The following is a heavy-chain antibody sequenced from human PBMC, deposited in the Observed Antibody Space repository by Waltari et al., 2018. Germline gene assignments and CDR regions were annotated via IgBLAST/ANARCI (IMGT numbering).Heavy chain of an antibody. J-gene: IGHJ3*01. CDR2: INWNSDSI. Sequence: EVQLVESGGGLVHPGRSLRLSCASSGFSFDDYAIHWVRQAPGKGLEWVAGINWNSDSIGYGDSVKGRFTISRDNARNSLYLQMKSLTTEDTAVYYCLKKNDEVYDRNGLVYDAFDVWGQGTMVTVST. CDR3: LKKNDEVYDRNGLVYDAFDV. D-gene: IGHD3-22*01. CDR1: GFSFDDYA. V-gene: IGHV3-9*01.